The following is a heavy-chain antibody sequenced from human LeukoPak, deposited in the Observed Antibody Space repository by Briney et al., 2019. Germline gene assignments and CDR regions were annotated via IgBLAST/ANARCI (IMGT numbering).Heavy chain of an antibody. CDR1: GFTFSSYS. CDR2: ISSSSSTI. Sequence: GGSLRLSCAASGFTFSSYSMNWVRQAPGKGLEWVSYISSSSSTIYYADSVKGRFTISRDNAKNSLYQQMNSLRDEDTAVYYCARERYYYDSSGLDYWGQGTLVTVSS. CDR3: ARERYYYDSSGLDY. D-gene: IGHD3-22*01. J-gene: IGHJ4*02. V-gene: IGHV3-48*02.